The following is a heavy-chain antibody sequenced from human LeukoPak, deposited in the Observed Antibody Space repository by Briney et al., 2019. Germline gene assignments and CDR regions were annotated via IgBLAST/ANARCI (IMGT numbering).Heavy chain of an antibody. J-gene: IGHJ4*02. Sequence: GGSLRLSCAASGFTFNNYAIHWVRQAPGKGLEWVSAISGNGGSTYYAHSAKGRFSISRDNSKSTLYLQMNSLRAEDTAVYYCAGRPAEFRTFDYWGQGTLVTVSS. CDR2: ISGNGGST. V-gene: IGHV3-23*01. CDR1: GFTFNNYA. CDR3: AGRPAEFRTFDY. D-gene: IGHD2-21*01.